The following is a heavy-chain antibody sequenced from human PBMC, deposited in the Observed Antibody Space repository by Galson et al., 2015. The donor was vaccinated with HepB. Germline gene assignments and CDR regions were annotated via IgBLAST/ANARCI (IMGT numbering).Heavy chain of an antibody. V-gene: IGHV3-21*01. Sequence: SLRLSCAASGFTFSSYSMNWVRQAPGKGLEWVSSISSSSSYIYYADSVKGRFTISRDNAKNSLYLQMNSLRAEDTAVYYCARDYDSSGYYEENFDYWGQGTLVTVSS. D-gene: IGHD3-22*01. J-gene: IGHJ4*02. CDR1: GFTFSSYS. CDR2: ISSSSSYI. CDR3: ARDYDSSGYYEENFDY.